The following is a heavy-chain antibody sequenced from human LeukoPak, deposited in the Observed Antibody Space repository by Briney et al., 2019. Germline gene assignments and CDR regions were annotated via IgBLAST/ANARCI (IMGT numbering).Heavy chain of an antibody. D-gene: IGHD6-13*01. CDR1: GFTFSSYG. CDR2: ISGSGGST. V-gene: IGHV3-23*01. J-gene: IGHJ4*02. Sequence: PGGTLRLSCAASGFTFSSYGMSWVRQAPGKGLEWVSAISGSGGSTYYADSVKGRFTISRDNSKNTLYLQMNSLRAEDTAVYYCAKDRSGQQPRYNYWGQGTLVTVSS. CDR3: AKDRSGQQPRYNY.